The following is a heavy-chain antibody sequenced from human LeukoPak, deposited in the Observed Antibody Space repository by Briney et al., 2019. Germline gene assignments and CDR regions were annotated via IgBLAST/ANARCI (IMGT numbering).Heavy chain of an antibody. V-gene: IGHV3-23*01. J-gene: IGHJ4*02. D-gene: IGHD1-26*01. CDR1: GYTFCAFT. Sequence: GGSLRLSCADSGYTFCAFTMSCGRQAPGKGLEWGSDISGSGCTTYYATSVKGRFTISRDNSKNTLYLNMSTLRAEDTAVYYCAKDACNSGGSFCNFDYWGQGTLVTVSS. CDR2: ISGSGCTT. CDR3: AKDACNSGGSFCNFDY.